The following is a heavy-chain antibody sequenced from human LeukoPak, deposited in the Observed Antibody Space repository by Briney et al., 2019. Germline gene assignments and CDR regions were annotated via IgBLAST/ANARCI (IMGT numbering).Heavy chain of an antibody. Sequence: ASVKVSCKASGYTFTSYYIHWVRQAPGQGLEWMGWINPNSGGTNYAQKFQGRVTMTSDTSISSAYMDLSRLKSDDTAVYYCAREVSTSWGCWGQGTLVTVSS. J-gene: IGHJ4*02. D-gene: IGHD6-6*01. V-gene: IGHV1-2*02. CDR3: AREVSTSWGC. CDR2: INPNSGGT. CDR1: GYTFTSYY.